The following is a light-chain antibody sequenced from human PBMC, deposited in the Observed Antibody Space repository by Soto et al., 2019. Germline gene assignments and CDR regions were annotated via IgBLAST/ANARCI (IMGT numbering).Light chain of an antibody. CDR1: QDISNY. J-gene: IGKJ1*01. V-gene: IGKV1-33*01. CDR3: QQYDNLPWT. CDR2: DAS. Sequence: DIQMTQSPSSLSASVGDRVTITCQASQDISNYLNWYQQKPGKAPKLLIYDASNLETRVPSRFSGSGSGTDFTFTISSLQPEDIATYYWQQYDNLPWTFGQGTKVEIK.